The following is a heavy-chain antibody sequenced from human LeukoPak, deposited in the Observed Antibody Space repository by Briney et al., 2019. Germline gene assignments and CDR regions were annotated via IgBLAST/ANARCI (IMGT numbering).Heavy chain of an antibody. Sequence: SETLSLTCTVSGGSISSYYWSWIRQPPGKGLEWIGYIYYSGSTNYNPSLKSRVTISVDTSKNQFSLKLSSVTAADTAVYYCARSDRYASGWTGWFDAWGQGILVAVSS. J-gene: IGHJ5*02. V-gene: IGHV4-59*01. D-gene: IGHD6-25*01. CDR2: IYYSGST. CDR1: GGSISSYY. CDR3: ARSDRYASGWTGWFDA.